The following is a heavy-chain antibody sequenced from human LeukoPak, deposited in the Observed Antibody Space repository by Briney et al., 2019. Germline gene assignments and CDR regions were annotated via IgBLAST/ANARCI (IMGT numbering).Heavy chain of an antibody. D-gene: IGHD3-10*01. CDR2: ISAYNGNT. V-gene: IGHV1-18*01. J-gene: IGHJ4*02. CDR1: GYTFTSYG. CDR3: AREGMVRGVTLDY. Sequence: ASVKVSCKASGYTFTSYGISWVRQAPGQGLEWMGWISAYNGNTNYAQKLQGRVTMTTDTSTSTAYVELRSLRSDDTAVYYCAREGMVRGVTLDYWGQGTLVTVSS.